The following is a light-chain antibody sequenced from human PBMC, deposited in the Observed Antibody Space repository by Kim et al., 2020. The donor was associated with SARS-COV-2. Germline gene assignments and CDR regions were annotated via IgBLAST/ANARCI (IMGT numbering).Light chain of an antibody. J-gene: IGLJ1*01. Sequence: GQSITISCTGTSSDIGAYNYVSWDQQHPGKAPKVVVFDVSNKPSGVSKRFSGSKSGNTASLTISELWPEDEADYSCCSYTSTGTDVFGTGTKVTVL. CDR2: DVS. V-gene: IGLV2-14*03. CDR3: CSYTSTGTDV. CDR1: SSDIGAYNY.